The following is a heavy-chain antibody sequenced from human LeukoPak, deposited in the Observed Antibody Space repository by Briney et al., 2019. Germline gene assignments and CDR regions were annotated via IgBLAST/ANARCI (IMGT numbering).Heavy chain of an antibody. CDR1: GYTPAELS. CDR2: FDPEDGET. V-gene: IGHV1-24*01. D-gene: IGHD6-19*01. CDR3: ARDVAVAGLSFDY. J-gene: IGHJ4*02. Sequence: ASVKVSCKVSGYTPAELSMHWVRQAPGNGFEWMGGFDPEDGETIYAQKFEGRVTMTEDTSTDTTYMELSSLRSEDTAVYYCARDVAVAGLSFDYWGQGTLVTVSS.